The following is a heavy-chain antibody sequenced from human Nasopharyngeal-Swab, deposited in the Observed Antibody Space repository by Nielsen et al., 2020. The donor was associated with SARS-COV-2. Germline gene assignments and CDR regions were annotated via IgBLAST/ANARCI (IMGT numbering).Heavy chain of an antibody. D-gene: IGHD1-26*01. CDR3: ATDYALGGATTVDY. V-gene: IGHV1-69*04. CDR1: GGTFSSYA. CDR2: IIPILGIA. Sequence: SVKVSCKASGGTFSSYAISWVRQAPGQGLEWMGRIIPILGIANYAQKFQGRVTITADKSTSTAYMELSSLRSEDTAVYYCATDYALGGATTVDYWGQGTLVTVSS. J-gene: IGHJ4*02.